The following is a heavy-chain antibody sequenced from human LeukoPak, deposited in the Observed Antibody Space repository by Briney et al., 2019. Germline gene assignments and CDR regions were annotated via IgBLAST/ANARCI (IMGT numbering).Heavy chain of an antibody. CDR3: AREYYYDSSGYL. D-gene: IGHD3-22*01. Sequence: GGSLRLSCAASGLTVGGSYMNWVRQAPGKGLEWVSVIYRGGDTYYADSVKGRFTISRDNAKNSLYLQMNSLRAEDTAVYYCAREYYYDSSGYLWGQGTLVTVSS. V-gene: IGHV3-66*01. CDR2: IYRGGDT. J-gene: IGHJ4*02. CDR1: GLTVGGSY.